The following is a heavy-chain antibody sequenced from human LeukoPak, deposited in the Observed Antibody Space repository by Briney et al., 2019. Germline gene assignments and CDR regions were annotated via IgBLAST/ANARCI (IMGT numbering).Heavy chain of an antibody. J-gene: IGHJ4*02. CDR2: ISASGGST. D-gene: IGHD2-15*01. CDR1: GFTFSSYA. CDR3: ARVRVPSRILLPYFDY. V-gene: IGHV3-23*01. Sequence: GGSLRLSCAASGFTFSSYAMSWVRQAPGKGVEWVSPISASGGSTFYADSVKGRFIISRDNSENTVYLQMNDLRAEDTAVYYCARVRVPSRILLPYFDYWGQGTLVTVSS.